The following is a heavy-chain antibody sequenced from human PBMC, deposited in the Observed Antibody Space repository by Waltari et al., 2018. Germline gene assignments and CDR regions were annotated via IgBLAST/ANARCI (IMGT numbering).Heavy chain of an antibody. CDR1: GYTFTTSP. CDR3: AGGGLAYYYDSSGSDAFDI. CDR2: INTNTGNP. D-gene: IGHD3-22*01. J-gene: IGHJ3*02. Sequence: QVQLEQSGSELKKPGASVKVSCKASGYTFTTSPINWVRQAPGQGLEWMGWINTNTGNPTFAQGFTGRFLFSLDTSVSTAYLQIRSLKAEDTAVYYCAGGGLAYYYDSSGSDAFDIWGQGTMVTVSS. V-gene: IGHV7-4-1*02.